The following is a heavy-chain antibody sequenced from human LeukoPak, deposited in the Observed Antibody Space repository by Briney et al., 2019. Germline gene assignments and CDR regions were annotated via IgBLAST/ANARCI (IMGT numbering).Heavy chain of an antibody. CDR3: ARGVGNYRYYFDS. CDR1: GFTFSSYE. J-gene: IGHJ4*02. D-gene: IGHD3-22*01. Sequence: GGSLRLSCAASGFTFSSYEMNWVRQAPGKGLEWVSYISSSGTYIYYADLVEGRFTISRDNAKNSLFLQMNSLRADDTAVYYCARGVGNYRYYFDSWGQGTLVTVSS. V-gene: IGHV3-21*05. CDR2: ISSSGTYI.